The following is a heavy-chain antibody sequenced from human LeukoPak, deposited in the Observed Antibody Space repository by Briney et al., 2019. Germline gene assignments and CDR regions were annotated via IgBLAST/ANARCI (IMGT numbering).Heavy chain of an antibody. D-gene: IGHD3-22*01. V-gene: IGHV4-39*01. Sequence: SETLSLTCTVSGGSISSSSYYWGWIRQPPGKGLEWIGSIYYSGSTYYNPSLKSRVTISVDTSKNQFSLKLSSVTAADTAVYYCAKGGYYGSSGYFPQSSDYCGQGTLVTVSS. CDR1: GGSISSSSYY. CDR2: IYYSGST. J-gene: IGHJ4*02. CDR3: AKGGYYGSSGYFPQSSDY.